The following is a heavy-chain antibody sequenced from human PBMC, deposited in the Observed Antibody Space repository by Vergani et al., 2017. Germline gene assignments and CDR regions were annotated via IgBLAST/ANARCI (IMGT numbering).Heavy chain of an antibody. CDR2: INQSGQS. Sequence: QVQLQQWGAGLSKPSETLSLTCGVSGGPFSGYYWSWIRQSPGKGLEWIGEINQSGQSRNNPSLKSRVTISVDTSKHQLLLNLSSVTAADTAIYYCARSGALREKVWLWDTWGQGTPVTVSS. D-gene: IGHD3-9*01. CDR1: GGPFSGYY. CDR3: ARSGALREKVWLWDT. J-gene: IGHJ4*02. V-gene: IGHV4-34*02.